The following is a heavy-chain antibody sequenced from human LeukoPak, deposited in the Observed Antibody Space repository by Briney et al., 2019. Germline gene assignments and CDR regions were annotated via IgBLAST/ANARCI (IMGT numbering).Heavy chain of an antibody. V-gene: IGHV3-7*01. J-gene: IGHJ4*02. CDR2: KKQDRSEK. D-gene: IGHD5-18*01. CDR1: GFTFSRSW. Sequence: GGSLRLSCVASGFTFSRSWMSWVRRAPGKGLEWVGNKKQDRSEKYYVDSVKGRLTISRDNSKNTLYLQMNSLRAEDTAVYYCARDGPLDTAMILGYWGQGTLVTVSS. CDR3: ARDGPLDTAMILGY.